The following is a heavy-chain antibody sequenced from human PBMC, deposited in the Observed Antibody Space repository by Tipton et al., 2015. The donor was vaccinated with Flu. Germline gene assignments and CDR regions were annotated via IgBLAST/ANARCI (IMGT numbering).Heavy chain of an antibody. CDR2: INHSGST. CDR1: GGSVSSGSYY. J-gene: IGHJ4*02. D-gene: IGHD4-23*01. CDR3: ARGLRAVVRSPLHY. V-gene: IGHV4-61*01. Sequence: LRLSCTVSGGSVSSGSYYWSWIRQPPGKGLEWIGEINHSGSTNYNPSLKSRVTISVDTSKNQFSLKLSSVTAADTAVYYCARGLRAVVRSPLHYWGQGTLVTVSS.